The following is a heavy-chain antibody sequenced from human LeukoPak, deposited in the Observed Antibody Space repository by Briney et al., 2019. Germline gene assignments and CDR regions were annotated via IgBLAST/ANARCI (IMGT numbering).Heavy chain of an antibody. CDR3: AKDTCSGGSCYYTTDY. D-gene: IGHD2-15*01. CDR2: IKEDGSIE. Sequence: GGSLRLSCAASGFTFSNYWMSWVRQAPGKGLEWVANIKEDGSIEDYVDSVKGRFTISRDNSKNTLYLQMNSLRAEDTAVYYCAKDTCSGGSCYYTTDYWGQGTLVTVSS. J-gene: IGHJ4*02. V-gene: IGHV3-7*03. CDR1: GFTFSNYW.